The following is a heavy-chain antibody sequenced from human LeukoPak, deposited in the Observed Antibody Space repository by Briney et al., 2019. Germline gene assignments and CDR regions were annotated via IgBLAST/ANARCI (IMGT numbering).Heavy chain of an antibody. CDR2: IKQDGSEK. J-gene: IGHJ4*02. CDR1: GFTFSSYW. V-gene: IGHV3-7*01. D-gene: IGHD3-9*01. Sequence: GGSLRLSCAASGFTFSSYWMSWVRQAPGKGLEWVANIKQDGSEKYYVDSVKGRFTISRDNAKNSLYLQMNSLRAEDTAVYHCARGPIGGPAGYYDNLTGRFYFHYWAQGTLVTVSS. CDR3: ARGPIGGPAGYYDNLTGRFYFHY.